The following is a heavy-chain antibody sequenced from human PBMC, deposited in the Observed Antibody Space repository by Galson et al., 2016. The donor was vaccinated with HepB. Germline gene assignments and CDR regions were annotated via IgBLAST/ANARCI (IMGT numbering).Heavy chain of an antibody. J-gene: IGHJ4*02. CDR2: ISYDGSNK. CDR3: AKDPDFWSGDCVD. Sequence: SLRLSCAASRFTFSSYGMHWVRQAPGKGLEWVAVISYDGSNKYYADSVKGRFTISRDNSKNKLFLRMNSLRAEDTAVYYCAKDPDFWSGDCVDWGQGTLVTVSS. D-gene: IGHD3-3*01. V-gene: IGHV3-30*18. CDR1: RFTFSSYG.